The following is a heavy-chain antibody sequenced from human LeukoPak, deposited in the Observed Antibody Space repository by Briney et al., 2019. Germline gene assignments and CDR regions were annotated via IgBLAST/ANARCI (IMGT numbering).Heavy chain of an antibody. CDR3: ARRLPTAWGADY. V-gene: IGHV3-53*01. CDR1: GFTVSTNY. J-gene: IGHJ4*02. D-gene: IGHD7-27*01. Sequence: PGGSLRLSCAVSGFTVSTNYMTWVRQAPGKGLEWVSVIYTGGSTYYADSVKGRFTISRDNSKNTLYLQMNSLGTEDTAVYYCARRLPTAWGADYWGQGTLVTVSS. CDR2: IYTGGST.